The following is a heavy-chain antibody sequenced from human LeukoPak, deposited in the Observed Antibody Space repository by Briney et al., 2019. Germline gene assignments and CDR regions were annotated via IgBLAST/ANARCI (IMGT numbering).Heavy chain of an antibody. D-gene: IGHD6-6*01. CDR2: IYYSGST. J-gene: IGHJ4*02. CDR3: ARGGASSRYFDY. Sequence: SETLSLTCAVYGGSFSGYYWSWIRQPPGKGLEWIGYIYYSGSTYYNPSLKGRVTISVDTSKNQFSLKLSSVTAADTAVYYCARGGASSRYFDYWGQGTLVTVSS. CDR1: GGSFSGYY. V-gene: IGHV4-34*01.